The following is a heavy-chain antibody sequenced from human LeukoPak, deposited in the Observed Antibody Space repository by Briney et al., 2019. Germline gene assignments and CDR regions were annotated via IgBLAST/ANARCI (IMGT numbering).Heavy chain of an antibody. V-gene: IGHV3-23*01. CDR2: IRGSGGST. J-gene: IGHJ4*02. D-gene: IGHD1-26*01. CDR3: EKAGETWELSSYDY. Sequence: GGSLRLSCAASGFTFSNYAMSWVRQAPGKGLEWVSPIRGSGGSTYYADSVKGRFTISRDNSKNTLYLQMNSLRAEDTAVYYCEKAGETWELSSYDYWGEGTLVIVSS. CDR1: GFTFSNYA.